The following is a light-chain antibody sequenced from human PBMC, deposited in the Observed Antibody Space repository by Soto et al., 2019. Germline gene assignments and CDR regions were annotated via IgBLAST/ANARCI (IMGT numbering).Light chain of an antibody. CDR1: QSLLHSNGYNY. J-gene: IGKJ4*01. Sequence: DIVMTQSPLSLPVTPGEPASISCRSSQSLLHSNGYNYLDWYLQKPGQSPQLLIYLCSNRASGVPDRFSGSGSGTDFTLKISRVEAEDVGFYYCMQALQTPRTFGGGTKVEIK. V-gene: IGKV2-28*01. CDR2: LCS. CDR3: MQALQTPRT.